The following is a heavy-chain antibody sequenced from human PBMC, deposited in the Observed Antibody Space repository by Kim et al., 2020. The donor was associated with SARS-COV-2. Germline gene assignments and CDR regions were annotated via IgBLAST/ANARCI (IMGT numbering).Heavy chain of an antibody. J-gene: IGHJ6*02. V-gene: IGHV4-39*01. Sequence: SETLSLTCTVSGGSISSSSYYWGWIRQPPGKGLEWIGSIYYSGSTYYNPSLKSRVTISVDTSKNQFSLKLSSVTAADTAVYYCARQHGGNGLGYYYGMDVWGQGTTVTVSS. CDR1: GGSISSSSYY. CDR2: IYYSGST. D-gene: IGHD2-15*01. CDR3: ARQHGGNGLGYYYGMDV.